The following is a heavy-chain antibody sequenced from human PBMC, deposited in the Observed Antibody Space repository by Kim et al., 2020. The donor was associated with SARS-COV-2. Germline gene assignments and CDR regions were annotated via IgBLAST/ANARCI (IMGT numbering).Heavy chain of an antibody. V-gene: IGHV3-9*01. CDR3: AKGYQNILTGYYRYYYYYGMDV. CDR2: ISWNSGSI. Sequence: GGSLRLSCAASGFTFDDYAMHWVRQAPGKGLEWVSGISWNSGSIGYADSVKGRFTISRDNAKNSLYLQMNSLRAEDTALYYCAKGYQNILTGYYRYYYYYGMDVWGQGTTVTVAS. D-gene: IGHD3-9*01. J-gene: IGHJ6*02. CDR1: GFTFDDYA.